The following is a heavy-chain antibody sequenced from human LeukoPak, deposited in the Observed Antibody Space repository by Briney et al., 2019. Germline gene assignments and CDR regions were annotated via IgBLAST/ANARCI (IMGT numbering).Heavy chain of an antibody. CDR1: GGSISSSSYY. J-gene: IGHJ6*03. D-gene: IGHD2-2*02. CDR3: ARMADCSSTSCYTISYYMDV. CDR2: IYYSGST. V-gene: IGHV4-39*01. Sequence: PSETLSLTCTVSGGSISSSSYYWGWIRQPPGKGLEWIGSIYYSGSTYYNPSLKSRVTISVDTSKNQFSLKLSSVTAADTAVYYCARMADCSSTSCYTISYYMDVWGKGTTVTVSS.